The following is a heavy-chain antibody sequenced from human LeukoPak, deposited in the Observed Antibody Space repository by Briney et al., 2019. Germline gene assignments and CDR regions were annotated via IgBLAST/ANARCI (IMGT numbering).Heavy chain of an antibody. D-gene: IGHD3-10*01. V-gene: IGHV4-61*02. CDR1: GGSISSGSYY. Sequence: SETLSLTCTVSGGSISSGSYYWSWIRQPAGKGLEWIGRIYTSGSTNYNPSLKSRVTISVDTSKNQFSLKLSSVTAADTAVYYCARGRRFRGVRGVITPGNWFDPWGQGTLVTVSS. CDR2: IYTSGST. J-gene: IGHJ5*02. CDR3: ARGRRFRGVRGVITPGNWFDP.